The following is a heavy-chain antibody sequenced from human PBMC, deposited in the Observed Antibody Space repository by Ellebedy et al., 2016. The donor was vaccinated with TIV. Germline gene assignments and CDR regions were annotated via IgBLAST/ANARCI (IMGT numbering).Heavy chain of an antibody. D-gene: IGHD5-12*01. CDR1: GFTFTTYW. J-gene: IGHJ4*02. V-gene: IGHV3-7*03. CDR3: ARDPNSPGDTGYGDY. Sequence: GESLKISCAASGFTFTTYWMSWVRQAPGKGLEWVANMNQVGSEKYYVDSVKGRFTISRDNAQNSLYLHMNNLRAEDTAVYCCARDPNSPGDTGYGDYWGQGVVVTVST. CDR2: MNQVGSEK.